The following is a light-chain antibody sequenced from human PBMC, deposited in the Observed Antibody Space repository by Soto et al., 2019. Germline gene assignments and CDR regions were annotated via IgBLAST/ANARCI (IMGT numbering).Light chain of an antibody. CDR2: GAS. CDR3: QQYGSSPVT. Sequence: EIVLTQSPATLSLSPGERVTLSCRASQSVSNYLAWYEQKPGQAPRLLIYGASTRATGIPDRFSGSGSGTDFTLAISRLEPEDFAVYYCQQYGSSPVTFGQGTRLEIK. CDR1: QSVSNY. V-gene: IGKV3-20*01. J-gene: IGKJ5*01.